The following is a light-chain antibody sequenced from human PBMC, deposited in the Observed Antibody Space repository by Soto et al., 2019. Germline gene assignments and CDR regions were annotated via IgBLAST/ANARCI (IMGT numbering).Light chain of an antibody. CDR1: QDIKTY. CDR3: QHLNTYPLFT. V-gene: IGKV1-9*01. Sequence: IQLTQSPSSLSASVGDRVSITCRASQDIKTYLAWYQQKQGKAPKLLISGTFTLQSGVPSRFNGSGSVTDFTLTICRLQAEDFATYYCQHLNTYPLFTFGPGTKVDLE. CDR2: GTF. J-gene: IGKJ3*01.